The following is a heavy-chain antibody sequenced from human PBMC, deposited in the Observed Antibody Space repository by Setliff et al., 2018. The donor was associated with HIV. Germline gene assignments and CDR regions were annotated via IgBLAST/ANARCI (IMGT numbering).Heavy chain of an antibody. J-gene: IGHJ4*02. CDR3: ARSLQYYYDSSGYYFFDY. V-gene: IGHV1-18*01. Sequence: ASVKVSCKASGYTFTSYGISWVRQAPGQGLEWMGWISAYNGNTNYAQKLQGRVTMTTDTSTSTAYMELRSLRSDDTAVYYCARSLQYYYDSSGYYFFDYWGQGTLVTVSS. CDR1: GYTFTSYG. CDR2: ISAYNGNT. D-gene: IGHD3-22*01.